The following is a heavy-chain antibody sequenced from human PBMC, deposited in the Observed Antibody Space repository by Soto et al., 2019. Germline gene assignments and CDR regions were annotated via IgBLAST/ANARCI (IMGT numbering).Heavy chain of an antibody. CDR3: ARGRGYGSGSYDY. D-gene: IGHD3-10*01. V-gene: IGHV4-59*11. CDR1: GGSISSHY. CDR2: IYYSGST. Sequence: QVQLQESGPGLVTPSETLSLTCTVSGGSISSHYWNWIRQPPGKGLEWIGYIYYSGSTNYTPSLKSRVSISVDTSKNQFPLKLSSVTAADTAVYYCARGRGYGSGSYDYWGQGTLVTVSS. J-gene: IGHJ4*02.